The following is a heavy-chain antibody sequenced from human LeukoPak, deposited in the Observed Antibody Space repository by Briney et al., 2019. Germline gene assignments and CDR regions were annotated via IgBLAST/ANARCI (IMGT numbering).Heavy chain of an antibody. V-gene: IGHV4-59*08. CDR2: IYYSGST. D-gene: IGHD3-9*01. J-gene: IGHJ3*02. Sequence: SETLSLTCTVSGGSISSYYWSWIRQPPGKGLEWIGYIYYSGSTNYNPSLKSRVTISVDTSKNQFSLRLSSVPATDTAVYYCARQGTDYDILTGYARAFDIWGQGTMVTVSS. CDR1: GGSISSYY. CDR3: ARQGTDYDILTGYARAFDI.